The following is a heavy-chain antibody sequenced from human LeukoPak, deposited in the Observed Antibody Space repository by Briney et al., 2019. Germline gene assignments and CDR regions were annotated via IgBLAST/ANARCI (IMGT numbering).Heavy chain of an antibody. V-gene: IGHV4-39*01. J-gene: IGHJ4*02. Sequence: SETLSLTCTVSGDSISSRNYYWGWIRQPPGKGLEWIGTIYYSGSTYYNPSLKSRVTISIDTSKNQFPLKLSSVTAADTAVYYCARRGGYDFGIDYWGQGTLVTVSS. D-gene: IGHD5-18*01. CDR2: IYYSGST. CDR3: ARRGGYDFGIDY. CDR1: GDSISSRNYY.